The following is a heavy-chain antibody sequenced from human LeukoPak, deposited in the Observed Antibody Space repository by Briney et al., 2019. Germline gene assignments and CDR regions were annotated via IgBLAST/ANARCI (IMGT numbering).Heavy chain of an antibody. CDR2: IYHSGST. J-gene: IGHJ4*02. Sequence: SQTLSLTCAVSGGSISSGGYSWSRIRQPPGKGLEWIGYIYHSGSTYYNPSLKSRVTISVDRSKNQFSLKLSSVTAADTAVYYCARGFTLFDYWGQGTLVTVSS. CDR1: GGSISSGGYS. D-gene: IGHD2/OR15-2a*01. V-gene: IGHV4-30-2*01. CDR3: ARGFTLFDY.